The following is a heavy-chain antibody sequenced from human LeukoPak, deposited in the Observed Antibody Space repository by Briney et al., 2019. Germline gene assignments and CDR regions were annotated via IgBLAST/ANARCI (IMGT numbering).Heavy chain of an antibody. CDR3: ARDNRIVGAVDY. CDR2: IYYSGST. J-gene: IGHJ4*02. V-gene: IGHV4-39*07. CDR1: GGSISSSSYY. D-gene: IGHD1-26*01. Sequence: SETLSLTCTVSGGSISSSSYYWGWIRQPPGKGLEWIGSIYYSGSTYYNPSLKSRVTISVDTSKNQFSLKLSSVTAADTAVYYCARDNRIVGAVDYWGQGTLVTVSS.